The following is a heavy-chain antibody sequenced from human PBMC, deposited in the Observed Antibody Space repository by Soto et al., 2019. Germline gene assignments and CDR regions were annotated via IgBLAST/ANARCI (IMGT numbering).Heavy chain of an antibody. Sequence: PGGYLRLSCAASGFTFSSYSMNWVRQAPGKGLEWVSSISSSSSYIYYADSVKGRFTISRDNDKNSLYLQMKSLRAEDTAVYYCARADDILPGYYIWYYYGMDVWGQGTTVTVSS. CDR2: ISSSSSYI. D-gene: IGHD3-9*01. CDR3: ARADDILPGYYIWYYYGMDV. J-gene: IGHJ6*02. V-gene: IGHV3-21*01. CDR1: GFTFSSYS.